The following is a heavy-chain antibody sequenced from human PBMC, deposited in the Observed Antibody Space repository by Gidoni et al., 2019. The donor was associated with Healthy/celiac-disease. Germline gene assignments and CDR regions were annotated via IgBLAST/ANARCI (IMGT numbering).Heavy chain of an antibody. CDR2: IYPGDSDN. Sequence: EVQLVQSGAEVKKPGESLKIYCKGSGYSFTSYWIGWVRQMHGKGLECMGIIYPGDSDNRYSPSFQGQVTISADKSISTAYLQWSRLKASDTAMYYCARCFYDYVWGSYRAFDYWGQGTLVTVSS. J-gene: IGHJ4*02. V-gene: IGHV5-51*01. D-gene: IGHD3-16*02. CDR1: GYSFTSYW. CDR3: ARCFYDYVWGSYRAFDY.